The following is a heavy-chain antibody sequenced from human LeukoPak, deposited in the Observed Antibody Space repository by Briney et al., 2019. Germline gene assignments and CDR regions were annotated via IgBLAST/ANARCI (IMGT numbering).Heavy chain of an antibody. CDR3: ARVGAAPGHFDY. CDR1: GGTFSTYA. CDR2: IIPITGKP. Sequence: SVKVSCKASGGTFSTYALNWVRQAPGQGLQWMGGIIPITGKPDYAQTFKGRVTITADDSTSTAFMELRSLRSDDTAVYYCARVGAAPGHFDYWGQGTQLTVSS. D-gene: IGHD6-13*01. J-gene: IGHJ4*02. V-gene: IGHV1-69*13.